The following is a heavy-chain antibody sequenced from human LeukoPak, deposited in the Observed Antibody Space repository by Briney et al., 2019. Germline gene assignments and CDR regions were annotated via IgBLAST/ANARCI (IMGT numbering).Heavy chain of an antibody. Sequence: ASAKVSCKASGYTFTDYFIHWVRQAPGQGLEWMGWIGPKSGDTSYSQKFQGRVTVTRDTSISTAYMELSRLRSDDTAVYYCGINRLGKALDIWGRGTMVTVSS. D-gene: IGHD7-27*01. CDR3: GINRLGKALDI. V-gene: IGHV1-2*02. CDR2: IGPKSGDT. CDR1: GYTFTDYF. J-gene: IGHJ3*02.